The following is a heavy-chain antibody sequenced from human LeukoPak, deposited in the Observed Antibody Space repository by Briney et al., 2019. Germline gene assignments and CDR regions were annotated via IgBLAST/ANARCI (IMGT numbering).Heavy chain of an antibody. CDR1: GFTVSSNY. CDR3: ARVRGYYDSSGPENAFDI. Sequence: PGGSLRLSCAASGFTVSSNYMSWVRQAPGKGLEWVSVIYSGGSTYYADSVKGRFTISRDNSKNTLYLQMNSLRAEDTAVYYCARVRGYYDSSGPENAFDIWGQGTMVTASS. D-gene: IGHD3-22*01. J-gene: IGHJ3*02. V-gene: IGHV3-66*01. CDR2: IYSGGST.